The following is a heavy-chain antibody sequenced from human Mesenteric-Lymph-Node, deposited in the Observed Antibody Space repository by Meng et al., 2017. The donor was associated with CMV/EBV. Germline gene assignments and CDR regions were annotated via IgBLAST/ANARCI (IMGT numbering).Heavy chain of an antibody. CDR3: ARDILSPRFGVVTGYYFDY. CDR1: GGTFSSYA. D-gene: IGHD3-3*01. Sequence: SVKVSCKASGGTFSSYAINRLRQAPGQGLEWMGGIIALSGIVNYAQNFQGRVTITVDKSMSTAYMELSSLRSDDTAVYYCARDILSPRFGVVTGYYFDYWGHGMLVTVSS. J-gene: IGHJ4*01. CDR2: IIALSGIV. V-gene: IGHV1-69*10.